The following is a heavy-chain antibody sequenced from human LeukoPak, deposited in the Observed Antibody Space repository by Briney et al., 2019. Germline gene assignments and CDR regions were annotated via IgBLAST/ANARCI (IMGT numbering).Heavy chain of an antibody. CDR3: ARGGGSYDYVWGSYRPSFDY. J-gene: IGHJ4*02. V-gene: IGHV1-18*01. D-gene: IGHD3-16*02. CDR1: GYTFTNYG. Sequence: ASVRVSCKASGYTFTNYGISWVRQAPGQGLEWMGWISAYNGDTNYAQKVQGRVTMTTDTSTSTAYMELRSLRSDDTAVYYCARGGGSYDYVWGSYRPSFDYWGQGTLVTVSS. CDR2: ISAYNGDT.